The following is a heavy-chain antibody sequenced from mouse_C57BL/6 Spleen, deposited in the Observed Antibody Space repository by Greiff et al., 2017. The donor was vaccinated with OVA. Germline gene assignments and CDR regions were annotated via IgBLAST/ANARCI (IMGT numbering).Heavy chain of an antibody. CDR2: INPGSGGT. CDR3: ARYAYYSNYFDY. V-gene: IGHV1-54*01. J-gene: IGHJ2*01. Sequence: VQLQQSGAELVRPGTSVKVSCKASGYAFTNYLIEWVKQRPGQGLEWIGVINPGSGGTNYNEKFKGKATLTADKSSSTAYMQLSSLTSEDSAVYFCARYAYYSNYFDYWGQGTTLTVSS. D-gene: IGHD2-5*01. CDR1: GYAFTNYL.